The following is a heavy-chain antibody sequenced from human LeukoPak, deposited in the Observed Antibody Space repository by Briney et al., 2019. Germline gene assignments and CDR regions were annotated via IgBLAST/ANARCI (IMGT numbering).Heavy chain of an antibody. CDR3: ARELRYFDWLYFDY. V-gene: IGHV4-30-4*01. D-gene: IGHD3-9*01. CDR1: GGSISSGDYY. J-gene: IGHJ4*02. CDR2: IYYSGNT. Sequence: PSQTLSLTCTVSGGSISSGDYYWSWIRQPPGKGLEWIGYIYYSGNTYYNPSLKSRVTISVDTSKNQFSLKLSSVTAADTAVYYCARELRYFDWLYFDYWGQGTLVTVSS.